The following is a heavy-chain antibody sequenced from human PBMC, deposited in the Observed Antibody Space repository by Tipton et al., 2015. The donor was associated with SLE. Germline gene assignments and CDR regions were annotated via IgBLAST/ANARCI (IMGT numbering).Heavy chain of an antibody. J-gene: IGHJ5*02. Sequence: TLSLTCTVPGDSISNYYWSWTRQPPGKGLEWIGYISYSGSTNYNPSLKSRVSTSVDTSKNQFSLKLNSVTAADTAVYYCAKGGDWFDPWGQGTLVAVSS. CDR1: GDSISNYY. V-gene: IGHV4-59*01. CDR3: AKGGDWFDP. CDR2: ISYSGST.